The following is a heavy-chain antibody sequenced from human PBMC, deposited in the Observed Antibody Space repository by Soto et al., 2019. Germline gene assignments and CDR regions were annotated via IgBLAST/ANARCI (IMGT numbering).Heavy chain of an antibody. CDR2: IKQDGSEK. J-gene: IGHJ4*02. CDR1: GFTFSSYW. Sequence: PGGSLRLSCAASGFTFSSYWISWVRQAPGKGLEWVANIKQDGSEKYYVDSVKGRFTISRDNAKNSLYLQMNSLRAEDTAVYYCARVSSLAAWYWGQGTLVTVSS. V-gene: IGHV3-7*05. D-gene: IGHD6-6*01. CDR3: ARVSSLAAWY.